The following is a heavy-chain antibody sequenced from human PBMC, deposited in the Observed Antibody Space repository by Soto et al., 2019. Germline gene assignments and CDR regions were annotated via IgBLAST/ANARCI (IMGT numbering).Heavy chain of an antibody. D-gene: IGHD3-22*01. Sequence: GASLKISCKGSGYTFTSYWIGWVRQMPGEGLEWMGVIYPSDSDIRYSPSFQGKVTISADKSISTAYLQWSSLKASDTAMYYCARTGRYYYDGEGRYWGQGTLVTVSS. CDR2: IYPSDSDI. J-gene: IGHJ4*02. CDR1: GYTFTSYW. V-gene: IGHV5-51*01. CDR3: ARTGRYYYDGEGRY.